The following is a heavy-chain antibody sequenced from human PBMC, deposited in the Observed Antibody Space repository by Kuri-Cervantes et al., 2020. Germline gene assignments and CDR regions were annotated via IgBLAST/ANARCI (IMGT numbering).Heavy chain of an antibody. V-gene: IGHV1-69*13. CDR1: GGTFSSYA. Sequence: SVKVSCKASGGTFSSYAISWVRQAPGQGLEWMGGIIPIFGTANYAQKFQGRVTITADESTSTAYMGLSSLRFEDTAVYYCARDGQDCSGGSCYSPGDYWGQGTLVTVSS. D-gene: IGHD2-15*01. CDR2: IIPIFGTA. CDR3: ARDGQDCSGGSCYSPGDY. J-gene: IGHJ4*02.